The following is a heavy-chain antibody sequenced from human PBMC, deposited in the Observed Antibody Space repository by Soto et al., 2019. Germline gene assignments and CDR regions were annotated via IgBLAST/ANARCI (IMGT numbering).Heavy chain of an antibody. CDR2: IYYSGNT. Sequence: TLCLACSVSVGSITTGGYYWSWIRQHPGKGLEWIGYIYYSGNTYYNPSLKSRVTISLDTSKNQFSLKLSSVTAADTAVYYCARARYSSNYYIDNWGQGTQVTVSS. J-gene: IGHJ4*02. CDR1: VGSITTGGYY. D-gene: IGHD6-19*01. V-gene: IGHV4-31*03. CDR3: ARARYSSNYYIDN.